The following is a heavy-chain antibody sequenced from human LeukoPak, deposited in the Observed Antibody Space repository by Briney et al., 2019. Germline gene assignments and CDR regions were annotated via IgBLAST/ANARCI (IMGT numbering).Heavy chain of an antibody. D-gene: IGHD5-12*01. CDR3: ARGGNSGYDLTYYYGMDV. V-gene: IGHV3-30-3*01. CDR1: GFSFSSFA. Sequence: GRSLRLSCVASGFSFSSFAMHWVRQSPGKGLEWVAVTPYDGNTKYYADSVKGRFTISRDNSKNTLYLQMNSLRAEDTALYYCARGGNSGYDLTYYYGMDVWGQGTTVTVSS. CDR2: TPYDGNTK. J-gene: IGHJ6*02.